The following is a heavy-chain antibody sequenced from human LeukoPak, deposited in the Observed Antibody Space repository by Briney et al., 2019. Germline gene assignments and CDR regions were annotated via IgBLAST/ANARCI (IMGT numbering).Heavy chain of an antibody. CDR2: INPNSGGT. Sequence: ASVKVSCKASGYTFTGYYMHWVRQAPGQGLEWMGWINPNSGGTNYAQKFQGRVTMTRDTSISTAYMELSRLRSDDTAVYYCARTQWLVRPFDYWGQGTLVTVSS. V-gene: IGHV1-2*02. D-gene: IGHD6-19*01. CDR1: GYTFTGYY. CDR3: ARTQWLVRPFDY. J-gene: IGHJ4*02.